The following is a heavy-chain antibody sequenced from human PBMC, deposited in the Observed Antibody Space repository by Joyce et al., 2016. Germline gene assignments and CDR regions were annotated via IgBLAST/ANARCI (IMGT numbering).Heavy chain of an antibody. CDR3: ARGGTSSDHYFFYTLDV. CDR1: GGDFSNYT. V-gene: IGHV1-69*12. D-gene: IGHD1-14*01. Sequence: QVLLVQSGAAVKRPGSSLRVSCKSSGGDFSNYTVNWVRQAPGQRLEGRGGISPFFGAAKYAEDFQGRVTLTADQSTRTAYLELSSLTSADTAVYYCARGGTSSDHYFFYTLDVWGPGTTVIVSS. J-gene: IGHJ6*02. CDR2: ISPFFGAA.